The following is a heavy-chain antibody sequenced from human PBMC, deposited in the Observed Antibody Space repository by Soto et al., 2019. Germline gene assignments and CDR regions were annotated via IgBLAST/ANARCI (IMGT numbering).Heavy chain of an antibody. D-gene: IGHD1-26*01. Sequence: GGSLRLSCAASGFTFSSYWMHWVRQAPGKGLVWVSRINSDGTGTTYADSVRGRLIISRDNAKNTLYLQMNSLRAEDTAVYYCARGVGATRGGDYWGQGTLVTVSS. J-gene: IGHJ4*02. CDR2: INSDGTGT. CDR3: ARGVGATRGGDY. CDR1: GFTFSSYW. V-gene: IGHV3-74*01.